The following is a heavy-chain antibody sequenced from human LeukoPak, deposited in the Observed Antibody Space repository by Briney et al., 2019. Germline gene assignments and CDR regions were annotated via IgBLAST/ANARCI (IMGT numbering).Heavy chain of an antibody. J-gene: IGHJ4*02. Sequence: GGSLRLSCAVSGFTFSSYWMTWVRQAPGKGLEWVASVKQDGNEKYYVDSVKGRFTISRDNAKNSLFLQMSSLRVEDTAVYYCAKERYDFWTGDYFDYWGQGTLVTVSS. V-gene: IGHV3-7*01. CDR1: GFTFSSYW. D-gene: IGHD3-3*01. CDR2: VKQDGNEK. CDR3: AKERYDFWTGDYFDY.